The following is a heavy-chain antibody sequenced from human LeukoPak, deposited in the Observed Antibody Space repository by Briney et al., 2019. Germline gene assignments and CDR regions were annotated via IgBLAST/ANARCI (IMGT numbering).Heavy chain of an antibody. CDR1: GGTFSSYA. V-gene: IGHV1-69*05. CDR3: ARDQYAVRVPTGDAFDI. CDR2: IIPIFGTA. D-gene: IGHD3-10*01. J-gene: IGHJ3*02. Sequence: ASVKVSCKASGGTFSSYAISWVRQAPGQGLEWMGGIIPIFGTANYAQKFQGRVTITTDESTSTAYMELSSLRSEDTAVYYCARDQYAVRVPTGDAFDIWGQGTMVTVSS.